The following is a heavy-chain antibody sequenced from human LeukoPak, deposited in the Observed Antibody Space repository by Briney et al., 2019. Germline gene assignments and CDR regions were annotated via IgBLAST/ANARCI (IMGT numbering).Heavy chain of an antibody. CDR1: GFTFSSYE. CDR2: ISSSGSTI. Sequence: PGGSLRLSCAASGFTFSSYEMNWVRQAPGKGLEWVSYISSSGSTIYYADSVKGRFTISRDNSKNTLYLQMNSLRAEDTAVYYCARTMHSSGWYLGAFDIWGQGTMVTVSS. V-gene: IGHV3-48*03. CDR3: ARTMHSSGWYLGAFDI. D-gene: IGHD6-19*01. J-gene: IGHJ3*02.